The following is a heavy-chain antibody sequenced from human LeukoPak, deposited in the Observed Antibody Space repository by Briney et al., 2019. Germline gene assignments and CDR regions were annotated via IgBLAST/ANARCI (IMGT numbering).Heavy chain of an antibody. Sequence: SETLSLTCGVSGGSITSTNWWGWVRQPPGQGLEWIGEISLSGLTNYNPSLKSRVTMALDNSKNHLSLHLTSVTAADTAVYYCSRENGAFSPFGYWGEGTLVTVPS. CDR3: SRENGAFSPFGY. J-gene: IGHJ4*02. V-gene: IGHV4-4*02. CDR2: ISLSGLT. D-gene: IGHD2-8*01. CDR1: GGSITSTNW.